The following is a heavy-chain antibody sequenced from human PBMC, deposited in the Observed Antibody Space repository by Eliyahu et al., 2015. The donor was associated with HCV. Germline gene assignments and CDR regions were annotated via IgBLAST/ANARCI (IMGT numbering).Heavy chain of an antibody. CDR2: IYYSGST. CDR3: AREGGHSQYYDILTGFFDP. Sequence: QVQLQESGPGLVKPSETLSLTCTVSGGSISSYYWSWIRQPPGKGLEWIGYIYYSGSTNYNPSLKSRVTISVDTSKNQFSLKLSSVTAADTAVYYCAREGGHSQYYDILTGFFDPWGQGTLATVSS. CDR1: GGSISSYY. D-gene: IGHD3-9*01. V-gene: IGHV4-59*01. J-gene: IGHJ5*02.